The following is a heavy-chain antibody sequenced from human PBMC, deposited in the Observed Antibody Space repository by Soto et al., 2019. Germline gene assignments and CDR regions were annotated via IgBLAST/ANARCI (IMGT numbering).Heavy chain of an antibody. CDR3: ARVINGIAARQPFDY. CDR2: INHSGST. D-gene: IGHD6-6*01. Sequence: SETLSLTCTVSGGSISSGGYYWSWIRQHPGKGLEWIGDINHSGSTNYNPSLKSRVTISVDTSKNQFSLKLSSVTAADTAVYYCARVINGIAARQPFDYWGQGTLVTVSS. CDR1: GGSISSGGYY. J-gene: IGHJ4*02. V-gene: IGHV4-31*03.